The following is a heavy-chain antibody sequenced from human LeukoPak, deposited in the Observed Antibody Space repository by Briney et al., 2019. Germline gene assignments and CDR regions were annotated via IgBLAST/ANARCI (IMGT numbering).Heavy chain of an antibody. CDR1: GFTFSSYW. J-gene: IGHJ4*02. CDR2: INSDGSST. D-gene: IGHD6-19*01. Sequence: PGGSLRLSCAASGFTFSSYWMHWVRQAPGRGLVWVSRINSDGSSTSYADSVRGGLTISRDNAKKTLYLQMNSLRAEDTAVYYCARDPRVAGGWQFDYWGQGTLVTVSS. V-gene: IGHV3-74*01. CDR3: ARDPRVAGGWQFDY.